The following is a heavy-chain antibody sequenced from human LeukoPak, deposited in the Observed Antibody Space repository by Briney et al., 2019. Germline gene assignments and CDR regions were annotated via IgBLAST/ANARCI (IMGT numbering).Heavy chain of an antibody. CDR1: GLTFSSYA. D-gene: IGHD6-13*01. CDR3: AKALLYSSSWYASRPEYYFDY. Sequence: PGGSLRLSCAASGLTFSSYAMSWVRQAPGKGLEWVSAISGSGGSTYYADSVKGRFTISRDNSKNTLYLQMNSLRAEDTAVYYCAKALLYSSSWYASRPEYYFDYWGQGTLVTVSS. CDR2: ISGSGGST. V-gene: IGHV3-23*01. J-gene: IGHJ4*02.